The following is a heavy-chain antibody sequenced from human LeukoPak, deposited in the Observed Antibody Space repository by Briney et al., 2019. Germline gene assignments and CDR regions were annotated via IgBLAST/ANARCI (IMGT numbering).Heavy chain of an antibody. V-gene: IGHV3-30-3*01. D-gene: IGHD3-22*01. CDR3: ARDEEDYYDSSGYSYYFDY. Sequence: GGPLRLSCAASGFTFSSYAMHWVRQAPGKGLEWVAVISYDGSNKYYADSVKGRSTISRDNSKNTLYLQMNSLRAEDTAVYYCARDEEDYYDSSGYSYYFDYWGQGTLVTVSS. CDR2: ISYDGSNK. CDR1: GFTFSSYA. J-gene: IGHJ4*02.